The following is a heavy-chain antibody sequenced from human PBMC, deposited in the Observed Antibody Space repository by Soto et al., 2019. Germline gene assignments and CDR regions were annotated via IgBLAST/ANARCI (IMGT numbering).Heavy chain of an antibody. J-gene: IGHJ5*02. CDR2: IYYSGST. CDR3: ARDSDWFDP. V-gene: IGHV4-59*01. D-gene: IGHD1-26*01. CDR1: GGSISRYY. Sequence: SETLSLTCTGSGGSISRYYWSWIRQPPGKGLEWIGYIYYSGSTNYNPSLKSRVTISVDTSKNQFSLKLSSVTAADTAVYYCARDSDWFDPWGQGTLVTVSS.